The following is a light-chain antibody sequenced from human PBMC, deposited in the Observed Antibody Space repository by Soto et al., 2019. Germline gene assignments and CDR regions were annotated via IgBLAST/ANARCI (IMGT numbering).Light chain of an antibody. CDR1: QSISSR. Sequence: DIEMTQSPSTLSVSVGDRVTLTCRASQSISSRFAWYQQKPGKAPKLLIYDASSLESGVPSRFSGSGSGTEFTLTISSLQPEDFATYYCQQYNSYSWTFGQGTKVEIK. V-gene: IGKV1-5*01. CDR2: DAS. CDR3: QQYNSYSWT. J-gene: IGKJ1*01.